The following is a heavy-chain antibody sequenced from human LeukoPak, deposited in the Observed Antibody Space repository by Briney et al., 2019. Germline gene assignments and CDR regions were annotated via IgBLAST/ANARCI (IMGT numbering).Heavy chain of an antibody. CDR3: ASVPYYSSGYYYFSFDY. D-gene: IGHD3-22*01. CDR2: ISSSGSTI. V-gene: IGHV3-48*03. CDR1: GFTFSSYE. Sequence: GGSLRLSCAASGFTFSSYEMNWVRQAPGKGLEWVSYISSSGSTIYYADSVKGRFTISRDNAKNSLYLQMNSLRAEDTAVYYCASVPYYSSGYYYFSFDYWGQETLVTVSS. J-gene: IGHJ4*02.